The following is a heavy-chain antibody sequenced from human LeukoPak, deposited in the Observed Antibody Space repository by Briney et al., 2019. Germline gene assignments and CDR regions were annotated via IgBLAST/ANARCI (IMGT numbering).Heavy chain of an antibody. D-gene: IGHD1-1*01. J-gene: IGHJ6*02. Sequence: GASVKVSCKASGYTFASYGISWVRQAPGQGLEWIGWISAYNGNTNYAQKFHDRVTLTTDTSATTVYMELTSLRSDDTAIYYCARDGTEDVRRSSQFYVKYNYNGMDVWGQGTMVTVSS. V-gene: IGHV1-18*01. CDR3: ARDGTEDVRRSSQFYVKYNYNGMDV. CDR2: ISAYNGNT. CDR1: GYTFASYG.